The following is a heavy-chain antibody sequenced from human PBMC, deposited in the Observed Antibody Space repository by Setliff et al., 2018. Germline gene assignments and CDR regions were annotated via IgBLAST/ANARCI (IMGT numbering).Heavy chain of an antibody. J-gene: IGHJ6*03. CDR2: IGGNSYYI. Sequence: PGGSLRLSCAAFGFNFNTHTLSWVRQAPGKGLEWVSAIGGNSYYINYVDSVKGRFTVSRDNAKNSLYLQMNSLRAEDTAVYYCARAADSYGPPRSYMDIWGKGTTVTVSS. V-gene: IGHV3-21*01. CDR1: GFNFNTHT. CDR3: ARAADSYGPPRSYMDI. D-gene: IGHD5-18*01.